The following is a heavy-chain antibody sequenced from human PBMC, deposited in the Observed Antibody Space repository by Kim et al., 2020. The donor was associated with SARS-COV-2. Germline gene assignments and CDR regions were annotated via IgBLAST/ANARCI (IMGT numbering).Heavy chain of an antibody. J-gene: IGHJ4*02. CDR2: IYYSGST. D-gene: IGHD3-3*01. Sequence: SDTLSLTCTVSGGSISSGDYYWSWIRQPPGKGLEWIGYIYYSGSTYYNPSLKSRVTISVDTSKNQFSLKLSSVTAADTAVYYCARVVRITIFGVVNHFDYWGQGTLVTVSS. V-gene: IGHV4-30-4*02. CDR3: ARVVRITIFGVVNHFDY. CDR1: GGSISSGDYY.